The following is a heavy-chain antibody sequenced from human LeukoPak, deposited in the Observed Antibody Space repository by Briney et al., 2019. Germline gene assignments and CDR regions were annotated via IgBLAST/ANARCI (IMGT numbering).Heavy chain of an antibody. V-gene: IGHV4-34*01. CDR1: GGSFSGYY. J-gene: IGHJ4*02. CDR3: ARGQYYYDSSGYDY. Sequence: SETLSLTCTVSGGSFSGYYWSWIRQPPGKGLEWIGEINHSGSTNYNPSLKSRVTISVDTSKNQFSLKLSSVTAADTAVYYCARGQYYYDSSGYDYWGQGTLVTVSS. D-gene: IGHD3-22*01. CDR2: INHSGST.